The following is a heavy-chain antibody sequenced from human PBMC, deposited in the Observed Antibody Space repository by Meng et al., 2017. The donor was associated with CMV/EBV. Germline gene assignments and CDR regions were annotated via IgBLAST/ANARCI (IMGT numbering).Heavy chain of an antibody. J-gene: IGHJ6*02. CDR2: ISYDGSNK. CDR1: GFIFSSYA. V-gene: IGHV3-30-3*01. Sequence: GGSLRLSCAASGFIFSSYAMHWVRQAPGKGLEWVAVISYDGSNKYYADSVKGRFTISRDNSKNTLYLQMNSLRAEDTAVYYCARDRRGYSHGYYYYGMDVWGQGTTVTVSS. D-gene: IGHD5-18*01. CDR3: ARDRRGYSHGYYYYGMDV.